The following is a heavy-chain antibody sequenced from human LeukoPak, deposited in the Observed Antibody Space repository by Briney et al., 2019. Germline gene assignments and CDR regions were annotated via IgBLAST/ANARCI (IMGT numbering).Heavy chain of an antibody. CDR2: IGNTET. CDR1: GFPFGTNA. J-gene: IGHJ4*02. CDR3: AKDWIQFNRVFDCFDS. Sequence: GGSLRLSCATSGFPFGTNAMSWVRQAPGKGLEWVATIGNTETFYADFVTGRFTISRDNSKNTVNLQMNRLRVEDTAIYYCAKDWIQFNRVFDCFDSWGQGTLVTVYS. D-gene: IGHD5-18*01. V-gene: IGHV3-23*01.